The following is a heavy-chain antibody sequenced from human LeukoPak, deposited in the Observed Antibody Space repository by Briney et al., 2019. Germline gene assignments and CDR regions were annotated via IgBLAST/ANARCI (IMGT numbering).Heavy chain of an antibody. D-gene: IGHD2/OR15-2a*01. J-gene: IGHJ4*02. V-gene: IGHV1-2*02. CDR2: INPNSGGT. Sequence: ASVKVSCKASGYTFTGYYMHWVRQAPGRGLEWMGWINPNSGGTNYAQKFQGRVTMTRDTSISTAYMELSRLRSDDTAVYYCARASSSEYDFDYFDYWGQGTLVTVSS. CDR3: ARASSSEYDFDYFDY. CDR1: GYTFTGYY.